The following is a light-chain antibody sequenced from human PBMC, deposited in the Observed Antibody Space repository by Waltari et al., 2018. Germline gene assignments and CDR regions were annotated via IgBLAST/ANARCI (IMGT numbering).Light chain of an antibody. CDR1: ISDVGGYNY. V-gene: IGLV2-14*03. Sequence: QSALTQPVSVSGSPGQSITISCTGTISDVGGYNYVAWYQQHPGKAPKLLIYDVTKRPSGVSNRFAGPRSGNTASLTISGLQAEDEADYHCSSFTSSSTLVFGTGTKVTVL. J-gene: IGLJ1*01. CDR3: SSFTSSSTLV. CDR2: DVT.